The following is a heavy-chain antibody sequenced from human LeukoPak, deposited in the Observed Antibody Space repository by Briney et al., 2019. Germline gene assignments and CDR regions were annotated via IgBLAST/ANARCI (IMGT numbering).Heavy chain of an antibody. CDR2: IYYSGST. CDR3: ARDSQWGIHWFDP. D-gene: IGHD3-16*01. CDR1: GGSISSSSYY. V-gene: IGHV4-39*07. Sequence: SETLSLTCTVSGGSISSSSYYWGWIRQPPGKGLEWIGSIYYSGSTYYNPSLKSRVTISVDTSKNQFSLKLSSVTAADTAVYYCARDSQWGIHWFDPWGQGTLVTVSS. J-gene: IGHJ5*02.